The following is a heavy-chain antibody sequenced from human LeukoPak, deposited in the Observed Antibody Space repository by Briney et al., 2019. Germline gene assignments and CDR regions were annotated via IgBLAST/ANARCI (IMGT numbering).Heavy chain of an antibody. CDR3: IRDFRSADL. V-gene: IGHV3-74*01. J-gene: IGHJ5*02. CDR1: GFTFSNYW. Sequence: PGESLRLYCVASGFTFSNYWMHWVRQPPGKGLVWVSRIYVDGRTTNYADSVKGRFTISRDNAKNTVYLEMNSLSVEDTATYYCIRDFRSADLWGQGTLVTVTS. CDR2: IYVDGRTT.